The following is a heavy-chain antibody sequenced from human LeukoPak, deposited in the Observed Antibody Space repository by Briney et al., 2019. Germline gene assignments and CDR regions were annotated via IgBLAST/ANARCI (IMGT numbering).Heavy chain of an antibody. CDR1: GGTFSIYA. CDR3: AESRAAAGPFDY. D-gene: IGHD6-13*01. CDR2: IIPIFGTA. V-gene: IGHV1-69*13. Sequence: SVKVSCKASGGTFSIYAISWVRQAPGQGVEWMGGIIPIFGTANYAQKFQGRVTITADESTSTAYMELSSLRSEDTAVYYCAESRAAAGPFDYWGQGTLVTVSS. J-gene: IGHJ4*02.